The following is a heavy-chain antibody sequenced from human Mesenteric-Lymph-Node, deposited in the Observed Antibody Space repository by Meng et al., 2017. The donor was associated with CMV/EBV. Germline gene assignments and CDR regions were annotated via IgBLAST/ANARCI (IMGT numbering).Heavy chain of an antibody. CDR1: GYTFTSYD. Sequence: ASVKVSCKASGYTFTSYDINWVRHITGQGLEWMGWMDPNTGNTDYAQKFQGRVTMTRDTSISTAYMELSSLRAEDTTVYYCARMPAPGFWYFDLWGRGTLVPSPQ. CDR2: MDPNTGNT. J-gene: IGHJ2*01. D-gene: IGHD6-13*01. CDR3: ARMPAPGFWYFDL. V-gene: IGHV1-8*02.